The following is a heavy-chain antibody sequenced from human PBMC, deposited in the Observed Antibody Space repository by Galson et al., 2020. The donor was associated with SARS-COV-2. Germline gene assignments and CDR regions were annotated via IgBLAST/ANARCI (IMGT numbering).Heavy chain of an antibody. CDR3: ARESGIGEQLWLHNPPDY. J-gene: IGHJ4*02. D-gene: IGHD5-18*01. V-gene: IGHV3-74*01. CDR2: INSAGSII. CDR1: GFTFDTYW. Sequence: GESLKISCAASGFTFDTYWMHWVRQGPGKGLECVSRINSAGSIISYADSVKGRFTISRDNSKNTLYLQMNSLRAEDTAVYYCARESGIGEQLWLHNPPDYWGQGTLVTVSS.